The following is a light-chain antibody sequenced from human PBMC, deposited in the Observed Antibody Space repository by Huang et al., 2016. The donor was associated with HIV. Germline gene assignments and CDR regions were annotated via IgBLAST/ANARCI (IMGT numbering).Light chain of an antibody. J-gene: IGKJ1*01. CDR3: QQRSNWPPWT. Sequence: EIVLTQSPATLSLSPGERATLSCRASQSVSSYLAWYQQKPGQAPRLLIYDASNRATGSPARFSCSGSGTDFTLTISSLEPEDFAVYYCQQRSNWPPWTFGQGTKVEIK. CDR2: DAS. V-gene: IGKV3-11*01. CDR1: QSVSSY.